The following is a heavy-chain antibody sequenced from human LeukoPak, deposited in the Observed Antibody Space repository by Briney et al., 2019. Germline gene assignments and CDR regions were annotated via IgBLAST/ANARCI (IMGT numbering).Heavy chain of an antibody. CDR1: GFTFSTYA. J-gene: IGHJ6*03. CDR3: AKDLTAAGQDYYYYYMDV. D-gene: IGHD6-13*01. V-gene: IGHV3-30*04. Sequence: GGSLRLSCAASGFTFSTYAMHWVRQAPGKGLEWVAVISYDGSSKYYADSVKGRFTISRDNSKNTLYLQMNSLRAEDTAVYYCAKDLTAAGQDYYYYYMDVWGKGTTVTISS. CDR2: ISYDGSSK.